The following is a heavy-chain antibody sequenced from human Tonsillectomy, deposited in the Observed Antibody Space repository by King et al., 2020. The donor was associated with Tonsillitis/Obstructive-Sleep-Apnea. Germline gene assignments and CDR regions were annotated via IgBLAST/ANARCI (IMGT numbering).Heavy chain of an antibody. V-gene: IGHV3-64*01. Sequence: VQLVESGGGLVQPGGSLRLSCAASGFTFSSYAMHWVRQAPGKGLEYVSAISSHGGSTYYASSVKGRFTISRDNSKNTLFLQMGSLRAEDMAIYYCARANCSITSCANDYWGQGTLVTVSS. CDR2: ISSHGGST. J-gene: IGHJ4*02. D-gene: IGHD2-2*01. CDR1: GFTFSSYA. CDR3: ARANCSITSCANDY.